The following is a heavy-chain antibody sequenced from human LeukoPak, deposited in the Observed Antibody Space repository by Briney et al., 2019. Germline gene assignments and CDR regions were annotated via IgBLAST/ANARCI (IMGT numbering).Heavy chain of an antibody. D-gene: IGHD2-15*01. CDR2: INPNSGGT. V-gene: IGHV1-2*02. Sequence: ASVKVSCKASGYTSTGYYMHWVRQAPGQGLEWMGWINPNSGGTNYAQKFQGRVTMTRDTSISTAYMELSRLRSDGTAVYFCATARVGAASDAFDIWGQGTMVTVSS. CDR3: ATARVGAASDAFDI. CDR1: GYTSTGYY. J-gene: IGHJ3*02.